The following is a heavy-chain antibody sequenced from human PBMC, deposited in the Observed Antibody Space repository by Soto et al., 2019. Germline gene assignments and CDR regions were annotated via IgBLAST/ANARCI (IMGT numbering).Heavy chain of an antibody. Sequence: SETLSLTCPFSGCTISSYYWSWIRQPPGKGLEWIGYIYHSGSTYYNPSLKSRVTISVDRSKNQFSLKLSSVTAADTAVYYCARGPPLGHWGQGTLVTVSS. CDR2: IYHSGST. J-gene: IGHJ4*02. CDR3: ARGPPLGH. CDR1: GCTISSYY. V-gene: IGHV4-59*12.